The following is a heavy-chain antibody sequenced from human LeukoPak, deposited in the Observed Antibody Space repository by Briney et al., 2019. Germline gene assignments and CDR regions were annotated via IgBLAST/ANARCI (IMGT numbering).Heavy chain of an antibody. D-gene: IGHD3-9*01. Sequence: GGSLRLSCAASGFTFSNVWMNWVRQAPVKGLEWLGRIKKKTEGGTTDYAAPVKGRFTISRDDSKNTLYLQMDSLNTEDTAVYYRTTRLLTTNDYWGQGTLVTVSS. V-gene: IGHV3-15*01. J-gene: IGHJ4*02. CDR2: IKKKTEGGTT. CDR3: TTRLLTTNDY. CDR1: GFTFSNVW.